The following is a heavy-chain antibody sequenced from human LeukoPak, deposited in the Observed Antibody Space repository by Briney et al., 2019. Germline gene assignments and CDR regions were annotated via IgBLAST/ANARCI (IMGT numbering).Heavy chain of an antibody. Sequence: GSSVKVSCKASGGTFSSYAISWVRQAPGQGLEWMGGIIPIFGTANYAQKFQGRVTITTDESTSTAYMELSSLRSEDTAVYYCARWVEEVGATTGGDAFDIWGQGTMVTVSS. CDR1: GGTFSSYA. D-gene: IGHD1-26*01. V-gene: IGHV1-69*05. CDR2: IIPIFGTA. CDR3: ARWVEEVGATTGGDAFDI. J-gene: IGHJ3*02.